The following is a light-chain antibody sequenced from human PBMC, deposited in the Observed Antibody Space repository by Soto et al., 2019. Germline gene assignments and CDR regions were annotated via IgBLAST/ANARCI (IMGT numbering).Light chain of an antibody. CDR2: DTS. CDR1: QSVSST. J-gene: IGKJ2*01. Sequence: EIVMTQSPATLSVSPGERATLSCRASQSVSSTFAWYQQKPGQPPRLLIYDTSTRATGIPARFSASGSGTEFTLTISSLQPEDFAVYYCQQYNAWPPMYTFGQGTKLEIK. CDR3: QQYNAWPPMYT. V-gene: IGKV3-15*01.